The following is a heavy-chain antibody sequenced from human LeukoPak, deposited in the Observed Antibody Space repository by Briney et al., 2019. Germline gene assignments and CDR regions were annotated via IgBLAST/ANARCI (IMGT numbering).Heavy chain of an antibody. CDR3: ARDLTPPYCGGDCYEFSLDY. D-gene: IGHD2-21*02. J-gene: IGHJ4*02. V-gene: IGHV1-18*01. CDR2: ISAYNGNT. CDR1: GYTFTSYG. Sequence: ASVKVSCKASGYTFTSYGISWVRQAPGQGLEWMGWISAYNGNTNYAQKLQGRVTMTTDTSTSTAYMELRSLRSDDTAVYYCARDLTPPYCGGDCYEFSLDYWGQGTLVTVSS.